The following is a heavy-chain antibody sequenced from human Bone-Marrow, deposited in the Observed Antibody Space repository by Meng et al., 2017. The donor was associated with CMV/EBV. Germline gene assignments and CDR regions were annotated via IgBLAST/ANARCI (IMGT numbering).Heavy chain of an antibody. V-gene: IGHV6-1*01. D-gene: IGHD4-17*01. J-gene: IGHJ5*02. Sequence: RYSVSSNSAAWNWIRHAPSRGLGWLGRTYYRSKWYSDYAVSVKSRIPINPDTSKNQFSLQLNSVTPEDTAVYYCARDYGDYGWFDPWGQGTLVTVSS. CDR3: ARDYGDYGWFDP. CDR2: TYYRSKWYS. CDR1: RYSVSSNSAA.